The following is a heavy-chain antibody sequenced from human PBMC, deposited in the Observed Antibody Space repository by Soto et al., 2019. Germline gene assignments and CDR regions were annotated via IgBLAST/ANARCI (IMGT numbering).Heavy chain of an antibody. D-gene: IGHD2-2*01. V-gene: IGHV3-7*01. J-gene: IGHJ4*02. CDR3: ARALAVVVPTLLAY. Sequence: GGSLRLSCAASGFTFSSYWMSWVRQAPGKGLEWVANINRDGSEKNYLDSVKGRFTISRDNAKNSLFLQMNSLRAEDTAVYYCARALAVVVPTLLAYWGQGTRVTVSS. CDR2: INRDGSEK. CDR1: GFTFSSYW.